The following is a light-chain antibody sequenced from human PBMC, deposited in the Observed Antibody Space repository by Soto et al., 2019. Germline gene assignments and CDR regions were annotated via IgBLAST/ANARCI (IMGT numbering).Light chain of an antibody. CDR2: GAS. CDR1: QRLSSSS. J-gene: IGKJ1*01. Sequence: EIVLTQSPGTLSLSPGERAALSCRASQRLSSSSLAWYQQKPGHGPRLLIYGASRRATGIPDRFSATESGTDFTLTISSLEPGDFAVYFCQQYDSTPWTFGQGTRVESK. CDR3: QQYDSTPWT. V-gene: IGKV3-20*01.